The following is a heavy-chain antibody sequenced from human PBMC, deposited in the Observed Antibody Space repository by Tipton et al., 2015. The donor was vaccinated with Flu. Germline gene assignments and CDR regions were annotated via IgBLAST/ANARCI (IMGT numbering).Heavy chain of an antibody. J-gene: IGHJ4*02. Sequence: LRLSCTVSGGSISSYYWSWIRQPPGKGLGWIGYIYYSGSTNYNPSLKSRVTISVDTSKNQFSLKLSSVTAADTAVYYCARVRSGWSYYFDYWGQGTLVTVSS. CDR2: IYYSGST. D-gene: IGHD6-19*01. V-gene: IGHV4-59*01. CDR1: GGSISSYY. CDR3: ARVRSGWSYYFDY.